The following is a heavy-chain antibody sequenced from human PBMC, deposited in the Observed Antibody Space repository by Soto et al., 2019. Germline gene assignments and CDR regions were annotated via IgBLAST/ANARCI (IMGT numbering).Heavy chain of an antibody. CDR1: GFPFSSYA. J-gene: IGHJ5*02. D-gene: IGHD2-8*01. CDR2: ISGSGGST. CDR3: AKGVGPQVYAIKSVSWFYT. V-gene: IGHV3-23*01. Sequence: GVSLSLSCAASGFPFSSYAMSWVRQAPGKGLEWVSAISGSGGSTYYADSVKGRFTISRDNSKNTLYLQMNSLRAEDTAVYYCAKGVGPQVYAIKSVSWFYTCGQVTLVTLSS.